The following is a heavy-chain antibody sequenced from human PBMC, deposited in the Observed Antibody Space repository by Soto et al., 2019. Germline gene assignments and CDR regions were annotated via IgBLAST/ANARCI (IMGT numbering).Heavy chain of an antibody. Sequence: GESLKISCKGSGYTCTNYWIGWVRQMPGKGLEWMGIIYPGDSDTKYNQSFQGQVTISADKSITTTYLQWSSLKASDTAIYYCAASIFYYGMDVWGQGTTVTVSS. V-gene: IGHV5-51*01. CDR3: AASIFYYGMDV. CDR1: GYTCTNYW. J-gene: IGHJ6*02. CDR2: IYPGDSDT.